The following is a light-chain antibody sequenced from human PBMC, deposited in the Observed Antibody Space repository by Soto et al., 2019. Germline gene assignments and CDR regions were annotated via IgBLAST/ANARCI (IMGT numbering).Light chain of an antibody. J-gene: IGKJ1*01. CDR1: QSIHRY. V-gene: IGKV1-27*01. CDR2: AAS. CDR3: QQNDSAPWA. Sequence: PMPQSPSSLSASVGDRFTTNCRASQSIHRYLDWYQKRPGKPPKVLIYAASTLHTGVPPRFSGSGSGTDGILTISGLQPEDVARYYCQQNDSAPWAFGQGTKVDIK.